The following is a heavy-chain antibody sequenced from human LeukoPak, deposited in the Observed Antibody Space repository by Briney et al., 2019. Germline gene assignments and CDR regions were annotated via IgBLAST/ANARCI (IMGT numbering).Heavy chain of an antibody. CDR2: ISGSGDKT. D-gene: IGHD1-26*01. J-gene: IGHJ5*02. Sequence: PGGSLRLSCAASGITLNSYAMSWVRQAPGKGLQWVSAISGSGDKTYYADSVKGRFTISRDNSKNTLYLQMNSLRADDTAVYYCAKDQDSGSYYWFDPWGQGTLVTVSS. V-gene: IGHV3-23*01. CDR1: GITLNSYA. CDR3: AKDQDSGSYYWFDP.